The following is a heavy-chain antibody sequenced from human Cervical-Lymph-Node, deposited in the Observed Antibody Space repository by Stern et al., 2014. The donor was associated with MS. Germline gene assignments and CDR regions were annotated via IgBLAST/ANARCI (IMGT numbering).Heavy chain of an antibody. CDR3: ARGPPYYFDY. Sequence: VQLVESGGGVVQPGRSLRLSCAASGFTFSSYGMHWVRQAPGKGLEWVAVIWDDGSNKYYADSVMGRFTISRDNSMHTLYLQMYGQRAEATAVYYCARGPPYYFDYWGQGTLVTVSS. V-gene: IGHV3-33*01. CDR1: GFTFSSYG. CDR2: IWDDGSNK. J-gene: IGHJ4*02.